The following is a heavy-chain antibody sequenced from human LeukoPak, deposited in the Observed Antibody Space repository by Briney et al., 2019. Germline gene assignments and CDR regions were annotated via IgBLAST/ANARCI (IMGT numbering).Heavy chain of an antibody. D-gene: IGHD3-9*01. CDR3: ARGGERYYDILTGYYNYYYGMDV. CDR2: ISAYNGNT. CDR1: GYTFTSYG. J-gene: IGHJ6*02. Sequence: ASVKVSCKASGYTFTSYGISWVRQAPGQGLGWMGWISAYNGNTNYAQKLQGRVTMTTDTSTSTAYMELRSLRSDDTAVYYCARGGERYYDILTGYYNYYYGMDVWGQGTTVTVSS. V-gene: IGHV1-18*01.